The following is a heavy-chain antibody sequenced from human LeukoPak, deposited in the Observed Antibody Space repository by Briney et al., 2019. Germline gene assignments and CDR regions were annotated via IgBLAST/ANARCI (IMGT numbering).Heavy chain of an antibody. J-gene: IGHJ4*02. Sequence: SETLSLTCTVSGGSISSYYWSWIRHRAGKGLEWIGRIYTSGSTNYNPSLKSRVTMSVDTSKNQFSLKLSSVTAADTAVYFCARHSSDYYGPFDYWGQGTLVTVSS. CDR3: ARHSSDYYGPFDY. CDR1: GGSISSYY. CDR2: IYTSGST. D-gene: IGHD6-19*01. V-gene: IGHV4-4*07.